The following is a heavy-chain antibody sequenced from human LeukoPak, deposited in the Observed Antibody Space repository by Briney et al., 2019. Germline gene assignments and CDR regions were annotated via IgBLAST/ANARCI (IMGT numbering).Heavy chain of an antibody. J-gene: IGHJ4*02. CDR3: ARGGEDSNGYYYTYYFDY. D-gene: IGHD3-22*01. CDR2: IYHSRST. V-gene: IGHV4-30-2*01. Sequence: PSETLSLTCTVSGGSISSGGYYWSWIRQPPGKGLEWIGYIYHSRSTYYNPSLKSRVTISVDRSKNQFSLKLSSVTAADTAVYYCARGGEDSNGYYYTYYFDYWGQGTLVTVSS. CDR1: GGSISSGGYY.